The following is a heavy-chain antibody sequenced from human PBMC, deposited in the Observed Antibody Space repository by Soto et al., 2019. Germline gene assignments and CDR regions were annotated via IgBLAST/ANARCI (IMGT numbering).Heavy chain of an antibody. CDR1: GGSISSSSYY. Sequence: SETLSLTCTVSGGSISSSSYYWGWIRQPPGKGLEWIGSIYYSGSTYYNPSLKSRVTISVDTSKNQFSLKLSSVTAADMAVYYCARLHLELRFVDYWGQGTLVTVSS. D-gene: IGHD1-7*01. J-gene: IGHJ4*02. CDR3: ARLHLELRFVDY. CDR2: IYYSGST. V-gene: IGHV4-39*01.